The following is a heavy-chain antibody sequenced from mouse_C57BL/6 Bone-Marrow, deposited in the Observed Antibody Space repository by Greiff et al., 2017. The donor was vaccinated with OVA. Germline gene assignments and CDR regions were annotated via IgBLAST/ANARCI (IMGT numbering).Heavy chain of an antibody. CDR1: GYSITSGYY. J-gene: IGHJ3*01. D-gene: IGHD1-1*01. CDR3: ARGRHYYGSSYWFAY. Sequence: EVKVEESGPGLVKPSQSLSLTCSVTGYSITSGYYWNWIRQFPGNKLEWMGYISYDGSNNYNPSLKNRISITRDTSKNQFFLKLNSVTTEDTATYYCARGRHYYGSSYWFAYWGQGTLVTVSA. CDR2: ISYDGSN. V-gene: IGHV3-6*01.